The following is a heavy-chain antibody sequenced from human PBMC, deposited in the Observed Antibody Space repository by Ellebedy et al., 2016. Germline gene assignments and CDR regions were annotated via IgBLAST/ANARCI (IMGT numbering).Heavy chain of an antibody. CDR2: IWYDGSNK. CDR3: ARDRIVGATTKYFDL. CDR1: GFTFSSYG. V-gene: IGHV3-33*08. J-gene: IGHJ2*01. Sequence: GESLKISCAASGFTFSSYGMHWVRQAPGKGLEWVAVIWYDGSNKYYADSVKGRFTISRDNSKNTLYLQMNSLRAEDTAVYYCARDRIVGATTKYFDLWGRGTLVTVSS. D-gene: IGHD1-26*01.